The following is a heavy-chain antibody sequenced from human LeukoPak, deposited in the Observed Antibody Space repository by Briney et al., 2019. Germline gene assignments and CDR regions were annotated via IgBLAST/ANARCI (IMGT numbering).Heavy chain of an antibody. CDR1: GFTFSSYS. J-gene: IGHJ3*02. Sequence: PGGSLRLSCAASGFTFSSYSMNWVRQAPGKGLEWVSYISSSSSTMYYADSVKGRFTISRDNAKNSLYLQMNSLRAEDTAVYYCARGIAVAGAHAFDIWGQGTMVAVSS. V-gene: IGHV3-48*04. CDR3: ARGIAVAGAHAFDI. CDR2: ISSSSSTM. D-gene: IGHD6-19*01.